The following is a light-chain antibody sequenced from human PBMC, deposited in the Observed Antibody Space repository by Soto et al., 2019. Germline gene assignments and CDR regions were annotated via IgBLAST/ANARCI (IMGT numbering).Light chain of an antibody. CDR2: GAS. CDR3: QQYGGSPWT. J-gene: IGKJ1*01. CDR1: QSVSNSY. V-gene: IGKV3-20*01. Sequence: EIVLTQSPGTLSLSPGERATLSCRASQSVSNSYLAWYQQKPGQAPRLLIYGASSRATGIPDRFSGSGSGTDFALPISRLEPEDFAVYHCQQYGGSPWTFGQGTKVEIK.